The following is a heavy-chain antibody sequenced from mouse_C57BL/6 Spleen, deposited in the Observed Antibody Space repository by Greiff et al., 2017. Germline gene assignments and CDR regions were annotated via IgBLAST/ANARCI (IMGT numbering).Heavy chain of an antibody. V-gene: IGHV3-1*01. J-gene: IGHJ4*01. D-gene: IGHD1-1*02. CDR3: ARGYDYYAMDY. Sequence: EVQLKESGPGMVKPSQSLSLTCTVTGYSITSGYDWHWIRHFPGNKLEWMGYISYSGSTNYNPSLKSRISITHDTSKNHFFLKLNSVTTEDTATYYCARGYDYYAMDYWGQGTSVTVSS. CDR2: ISYSGST. CDR1: GYSITSGYD.